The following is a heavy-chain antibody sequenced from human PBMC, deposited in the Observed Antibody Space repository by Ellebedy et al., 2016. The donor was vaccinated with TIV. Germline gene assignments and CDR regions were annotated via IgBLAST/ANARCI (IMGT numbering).Heavy chain of an antibody. V-gene: IGHV3-48*02. CDR1: GFTFRNYP. J-gene: IGHJ3*02. CDR3: ARDLPHWAFDI. Sequence: GESLKISXAASGFTFRNYPMNWVRQAPGKGLEWVSKIGGDGSSAIYYADSVKGRFTISRDNAKNSLYLQMNSLRDEDTAVYYCARDLPHWAFDIWGQGSMVTVSS. CDR2: IGGDGSSAI.